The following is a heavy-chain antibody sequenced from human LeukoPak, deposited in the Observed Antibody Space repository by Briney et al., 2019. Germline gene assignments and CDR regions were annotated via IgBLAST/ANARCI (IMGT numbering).Heavy chain of an antibody. CDR1: GFKFKNYG. J-gene: IGHJ4*02. V-gene: IGHV3-33*06. CDR2: IWYDGSNK. CDR3: AYDIRSRFLDQ. D-gene: IGHD3-3*01. Sequence: GGSLRLSCAASGFKFKNYGMHWVRQAPGKGLEWVAVIWYDGSNKYYADSVKGRFTISRDDSKNTLYLQVNSLRGDDTAVYYCAYDIRSRFLDQWGQGTLVTVSS.